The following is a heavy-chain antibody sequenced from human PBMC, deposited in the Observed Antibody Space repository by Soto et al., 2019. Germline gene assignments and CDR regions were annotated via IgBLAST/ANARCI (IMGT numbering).Heavy chain of an antibody. J-gene: IGHJ4*02. V-gene: IGHV3-66*01. CDR1: GFTVSTKY. CDR3: ARDPWAADY. Sequence: EVQLVESGGGLVQPGGSLRLSCAASGFTVSTKYMSWVRQAPGKGLEWVSVIYSGGSTFYADSVRVRFTVSRDNSKNTVNLPMTSLRAEDTAVYYCARDPWAADYWGQGTLVTVSS. CDR2: IYSGGST. D-gene: IGHD3-16*01.